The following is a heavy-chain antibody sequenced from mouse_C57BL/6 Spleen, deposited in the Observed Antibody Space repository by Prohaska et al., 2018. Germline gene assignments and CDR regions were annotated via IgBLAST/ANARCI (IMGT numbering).Heavy chain of an antibody. CDR1: GYTFTSYW. V-gene: IGHV1-69*01. Sequence: QVQLQQPGAELVMPGASVKLSCKASGYTFTSYWMHWVKQRPGQGLEWIGEIDPSDSYTNYNQKFKDKATLTVDKSSSTAYMQLSSLTSEDSAVYYCARRGTHYGNWYFDVWGTGTTVTVSS. J-gene: IGHJ1*03. CDR2: IDPSDSYT. D-gene: IGHD1-1*01. CDR3: ARRGTHYGNWYFDV.